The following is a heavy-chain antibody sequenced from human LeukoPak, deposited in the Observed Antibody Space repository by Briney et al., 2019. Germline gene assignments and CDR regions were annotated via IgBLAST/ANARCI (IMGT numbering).Heavy chain of an antibody. CDR2: IRQDGSEK. J-gene: IGHJ6*02. CDR3: AKEHGLYYYFYGLDV. D-gene: IGHD3/OR15-3a*01. Sequence: PGGSLRLSCAASGFTFSSNWMTWVRQAPGKGLEWVANIRQDGSEKYYVDSVKGRFTISRDNAKNSLYLQVNSLRVEDTAVYYCAKEHGLYYYFYGLDVWGQGTTVTVSS. V-gene: IGHV3-7*01. CDR1: GFTFSSNW.